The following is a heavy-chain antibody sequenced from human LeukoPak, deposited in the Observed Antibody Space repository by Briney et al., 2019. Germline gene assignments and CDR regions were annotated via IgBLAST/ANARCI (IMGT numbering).Heavy chain of an antibody. Sequence: SETLSLTCTVSGVSISSSSYYWGWIRQPPGKGLEWIGYIYYSGNTNYNPSLKSRVTISVDTSKNQFSLKLSSVTAADTAVYYCARDNYGGDFDYWGQGTLVTVSS. D-gene: IGHD4-23*01. CDR3: ARDNYGGDFDY. J-gene: IGHJ4*02. CDR1: GVSISSSSYY. V-gene: IGHV4-61*01. CDR2: IYYSGNT.